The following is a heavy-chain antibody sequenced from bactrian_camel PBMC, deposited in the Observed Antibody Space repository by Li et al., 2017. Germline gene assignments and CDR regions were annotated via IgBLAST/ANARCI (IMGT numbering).Heavy chain of an antibody. CDR1: RYLYRNNC. Sequence: HVQLVESGGGSVQAGESLRLSCSDSRYLYRNNCVGWFRQAPGKGRDGREGLAAITARGGETRYADSVKDRFTISRDDGTVYLSMDRMKPEDTGMYYCAAGRGYACFTLRTSGYTSWGQGTQVTVS. CDR3: AAGRGYACFTLRTSGYTS. CDR2: ITARGGET. J-gene: IGHJ4*01. V-gene: IGHV3S1*01. D-gene: IGHD1*01.